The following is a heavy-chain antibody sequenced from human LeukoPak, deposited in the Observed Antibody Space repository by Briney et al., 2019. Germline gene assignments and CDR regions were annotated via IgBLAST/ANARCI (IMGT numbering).Heavy chain of an antibody. D-gene: IGHD3-3*01. V-gene: IGHV3-15*01. J-gene: IGHJ5*02. CDR1: GFTFSNAW. CDR3: TRDFWSGYSIDP. CDR2: IKSKTDGGTT. Sequence: GGSLRLSCAASGFTFSNAWMSWVRQAPGKGLEWVGRIKSKTDGGTTDYAAPVKGRFTISRDDSKNTLYLQMNSLKTEDTAVYYCTRDFWSGYSIDPWGQGTLVTVS.